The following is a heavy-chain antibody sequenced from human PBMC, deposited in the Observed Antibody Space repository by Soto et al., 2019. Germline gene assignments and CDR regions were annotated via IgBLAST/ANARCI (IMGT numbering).Heavy chain of an antibody. CDR3: TRGPAHGAFDI. Sequence: QVYLEESGGGVVQPGRSLRLSCVASGFSFSNSDMHWVRQAPGKGLEWLAHISIDGSRKYYADSVKGRFTVSRENSKNTLELQNNSLRTEGAGIYYCTRGPAHGAFDIWGQGTMVTVSS. CDR2: ISIDGSRK. J-gene: IGHJ3*02. V-gene: IGHV3-30-3*01. CDR1: GFSFSNSD.